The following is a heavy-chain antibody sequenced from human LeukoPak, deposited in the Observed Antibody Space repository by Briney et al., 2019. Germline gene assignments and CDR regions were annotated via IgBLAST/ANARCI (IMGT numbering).Heavy chain of an antibody. D-gene: IGHD1-1*01. CDR1: GFTFSSYE. Sequence: GGSLRLSCAASGFTFSSYEMNWVRQAPGKGLEWVSYISSSGSTIYYADSVKGRFTISRDNAKNSLYLQMNSLRAEDTAVYYCASDYNWNDGWWFDPSGQGTLVTVSS. J-gene: IGHJ5*02. V-gene: IGHV3-48*03. CDR3: ASDYNWNDGWWFDP. CDR2: ISSSGSTI.